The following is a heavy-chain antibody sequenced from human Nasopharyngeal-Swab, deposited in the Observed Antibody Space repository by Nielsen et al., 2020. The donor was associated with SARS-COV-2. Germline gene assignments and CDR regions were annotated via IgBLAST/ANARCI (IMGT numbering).Heavy chain of an antibody. D-gene: IGHD1-26*01. Sequence: WVRQAPGQGLEWMGRINPNSGGTNYAQKFQGRVTMTRDTSISTAYMELSRLRSDDTAVYYCARSFAWDLPHFDAWGQGTLVTVSS. J-gene: IGHJ4*02. CDR2: INPNSGGT. CDR3: ARSFAWDLPHFDA. V-gene: IGHV1-2*06.